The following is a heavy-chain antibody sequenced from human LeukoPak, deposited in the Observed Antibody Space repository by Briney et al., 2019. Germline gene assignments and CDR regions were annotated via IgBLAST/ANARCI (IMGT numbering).Heavy chain of an antibody. CDR1: GFTFDDYG. D-gene: IGHD1-26*01. J-gene: IGHJ4*02. V-gene: IGHV3-23*01. Sequence: PGGSLRLSCAASGFTFDDYGMSWVRQAPGKGLEWVSGISGSGGSTYYADSVKGRFTISRDNSKNTLYLQMNSLRAEDTAVYYCAISGSYWAWAHWGQGTLVTISS. CDR2: ISGSGGST. CDR3: AISGSYWAWAH.